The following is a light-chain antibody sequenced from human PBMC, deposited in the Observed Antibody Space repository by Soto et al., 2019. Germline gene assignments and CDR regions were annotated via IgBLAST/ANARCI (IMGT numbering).Light chain of an antibody. CDR3: QQSYSTPRT. V-gene: IGKV1-39*01. Sequence: DIQMTQSPSSLSASVGDRVTITCRASQSISTYLNWYQQKVGKAPKLLIYAASSLQRGVPSRFSGSGSGTDVTNTISSLQPDDCATYSCQQSYSTPRTFGQGTKLEIK. CDR2: AAS. J-gene: IGKJ2*01. CDR1: QSISTY.